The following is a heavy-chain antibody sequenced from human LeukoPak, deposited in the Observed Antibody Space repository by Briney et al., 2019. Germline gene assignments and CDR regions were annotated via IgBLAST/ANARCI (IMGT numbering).Heavy chain of an antibody. V-gene: IGHV3-23*01. CDR1: GFTFSSYA. CDR3: AKGVAVASPYYFDY. D-gene: IGHD6-19*01. Sequence: QPGGSLRLSCAASGFTFSSYAMSWVRQAPGKGLEWVSPISGGGSSTYYADSVKGRFTISRDNSKNTLYLQMNSLRAEDTAVYYCAKGVAVASPYYFDYWGQGTLVTVSS. CDR2: ISGGGSST. J-gene: IGHJ4*02.